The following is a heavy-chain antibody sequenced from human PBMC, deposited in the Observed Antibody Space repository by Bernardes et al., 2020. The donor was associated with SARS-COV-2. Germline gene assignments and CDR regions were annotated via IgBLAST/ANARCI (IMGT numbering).Heavy chain of an antibody. Sequence: GGSLRLSCAASGFTFDYYSMHWVRQAPGKGLEWVSLIPWDGGTTYYADSVKGRFTISRDNSKNSLYLQMNSLRTEDTALYYCAKGDGYNPEGFDYWGQGTLVTVSS. D-gene: IGHD5-12*01. V-gene: IGHV3-43*01. J-gene: IGHJ4*02. CDR3: AKGDGYNPEGFDY. CDR1: GFTFDYYS. CDR2: IPWDGGTT.